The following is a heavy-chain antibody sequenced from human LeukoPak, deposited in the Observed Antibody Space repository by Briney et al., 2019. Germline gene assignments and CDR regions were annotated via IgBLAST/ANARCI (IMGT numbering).Heavy chain of an antibody. CDR1: GYTFTGYY. Sequence: ASVKVSCKASGYTFTGYYMHWVRQAPGQGLEWMGWINPNSGGTNHAQKFQGRVTMTRDTSISTAYMELSRLRSDDTAVYYCARAPAPYYYDSSGYHYWGQGTLVTVSS. D-gene: IGHD3-22*01. CDR2: INPNSGGT. J-gene: IGHJ4*02. CDR3: ARAPAPYYYDSSGYHY. V-gene: IGHV1-2*02.